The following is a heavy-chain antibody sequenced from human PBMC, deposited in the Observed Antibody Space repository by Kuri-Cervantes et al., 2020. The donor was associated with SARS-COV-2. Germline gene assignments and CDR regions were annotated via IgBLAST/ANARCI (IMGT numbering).Heavy chain of an antibody. CDR1: GYTFTGYY. V-gene: IGHV1-2*04. Sequence: ASVKVSCKASGYTFTGYYMHWVRQAPGQGLEWMGWINPNSGGTNYAQKFQGWVTMTRDTSISTAYMELSRLRSDDTAVYYCARAKYCSSTSCSARRGMDVWGQGTTVTVSS. J-gene: IGHJ6*02. CDR2: INPNSGGT. CDR3: ARAKYCSSTSCSARRGMDV. D-gene: IGHD2-2*01.